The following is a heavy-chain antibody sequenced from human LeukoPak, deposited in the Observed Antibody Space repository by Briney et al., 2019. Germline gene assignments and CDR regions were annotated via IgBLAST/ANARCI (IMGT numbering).Heavy chain of an antibody. V-gene: IGHV3-23*01. CDR2: ISGSGGST. D-gene: IGHD3-22*01. CDR3: AKVAIYYDSSGYYYFDY. J-gene: IGHJ4*02. Sequence: GGSLRLSCAASGFTFSSYAMSWVRQAPGKGLEWVSAISGSGGSTYYADSMKGRFTISRDNSKNTLYLQMNSLRAEDTAVYYCAKVAIYYDSSGYYYFDYWGQGTLVTVSS. CDR1: GFTFSSYA.